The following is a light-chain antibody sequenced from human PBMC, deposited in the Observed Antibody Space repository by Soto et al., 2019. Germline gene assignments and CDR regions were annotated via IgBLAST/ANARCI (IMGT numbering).Light chain of an antibody. J-gene: IGKJ2*01. CDR2: AAS. Sequence: IVLTQSPGTLSLSPGERATLSCRASEFLSSSYLVWYQQKPGQAPRLLIYAASRRATGIPDRLSGSGAATEYTLTINTLEPEDFAVYYCQQQGTFGQGTKLEIK. CDR1: EFLSSSY. CDR3: QQQGT. V-gene: IGKV3-20*01.